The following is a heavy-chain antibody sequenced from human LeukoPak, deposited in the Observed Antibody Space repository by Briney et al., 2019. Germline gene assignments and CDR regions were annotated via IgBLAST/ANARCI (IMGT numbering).Heavy chain of an antibody. Sequence: PSETLSLTCTVSGGSISSYYWSWIRQPPGKGLEWIGYIYYSGSTNYNPSLKSRVTISVDTSKNQFSLKLSSLTAADTAVYYCARTWFGEPWVDYWGQGTLVTVSS. D-gene: IGHD3-10*01. J-gene: IGHJ4*02. V-gene: IGHV4-59*01. CDR1: GGSISSYY. CDR3: ARTWFGEPWVDY. CDR2: IYYSGST.